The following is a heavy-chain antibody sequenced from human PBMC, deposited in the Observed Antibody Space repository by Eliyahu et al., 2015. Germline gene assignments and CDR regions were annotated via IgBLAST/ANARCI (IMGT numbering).Heavy chain of an antibody. J-gene: IGHJ6*03. CDR1: GGSISSSSYY. Sequence: QLQLQESGPGLVKPSETLSLTCTVSGGSISSSSYYWGWIRQPPGKGLEWIGGIFYSASTYYNPSLKSRVTISVDTSKNQFSLKLSSVTAADTAVYYCTRQKVGAWLYYYYYMDVWGKGTTVTVSS. D-gene: IGHD5-12*01. V-gene: IGHV4-39*01. CDR2: IFYSAST. CDR3: TRQKVGAWLYYYYYMDV.